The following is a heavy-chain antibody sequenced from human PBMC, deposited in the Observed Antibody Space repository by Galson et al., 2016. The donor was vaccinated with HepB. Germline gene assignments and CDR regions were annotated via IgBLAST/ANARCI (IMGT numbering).Heavy chain of an antibody. D-gene: IGHD5-12*01. J-gene: IGHJ4*02. CDR2: LTGNRDRR. V-gene: IGHV3-9*01. CDR3: AKKRGASSGYEFDS. Sequence: LRLSCAASGFTFDHDAMYRVPHAPAKGLGCVAGLTGNRDRRYSADSVRGRSTISRDNAENTLYLQMNNLRPEDTALYYCAKKRGASSGYEFDSWGQGTLVTVSS. CDR1: GFTFDHDA.